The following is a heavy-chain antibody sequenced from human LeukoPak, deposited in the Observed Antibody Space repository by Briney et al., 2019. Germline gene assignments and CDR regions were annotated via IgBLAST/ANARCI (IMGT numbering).Heavy chain of an antibody. Sequence: PGESLKISCKASGYSFTTYWVGWVRQVPGKGLEWVGIIYPADSTAKYSPSFQGQVTISVDKSTSTAYLQWSSLKASDTAIYYCARHPFFDYWGQGTLVTVSS. V-gene: IGHV5-51*01. CDR3: ARHPFFDY. CDR2: IYPADSTA. J-gene: IGHJ4*02. CDR1: GYSFTTYW.